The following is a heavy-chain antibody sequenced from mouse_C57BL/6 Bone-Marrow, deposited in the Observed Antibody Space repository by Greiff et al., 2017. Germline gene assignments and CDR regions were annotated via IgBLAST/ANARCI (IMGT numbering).Heavy chain of an antibody. J-gene: IGHJ1*03. CDR3: TASSSFYWDFDV. D-gene: IGHD1-1*01. V-gene: IGHV6-3*01. Sequence: EVKLVESGGGLVQPGGSMKLSCVASGFTFSNYWMNWVRQSPEKGLEWVAQIRLKSDNYATPYAESVKGRFTISRDDYTRSVYLQMNNLMAEDTGIYYCTASSSFYWDFDVWGTGTTVTVSS. CDR2: IRLKSDNYAT. CDR1: GFTFSNYW.